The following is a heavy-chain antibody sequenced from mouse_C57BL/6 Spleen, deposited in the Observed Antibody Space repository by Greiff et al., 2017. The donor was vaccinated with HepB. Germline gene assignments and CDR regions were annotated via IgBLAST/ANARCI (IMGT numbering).Heavy chain of an antibody. CDR1: GYAFSSSW. CDR3: ARDMYFYFDD. J-gene: IGHJ2*01. V-gene: IGHV1-82*01. CDR2: IYPGDGDT. Sequence: QVQLKQSGPELVKPGASVKISCKASGYAFSSSWMNWVKQRPGKGLEWIGRIYPGDGDTNYNGKFKGKATLTADKSSSTAYMQLSSLTSEDSAVYFCARDMYFYFDDWGQGTTLTVSS.